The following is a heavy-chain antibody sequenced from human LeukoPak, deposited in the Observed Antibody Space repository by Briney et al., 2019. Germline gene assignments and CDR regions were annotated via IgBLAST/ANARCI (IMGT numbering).Heavy chain of an antibody. J-gene: IGHJ6*02. CDR1: GFTFSSFS. V-gene: IGHV3-21*01. CDR3: ARDMTVTTFSGPNYYYYGMDV. D-gene: IGHD4-11*01. CDR2: ISSSSSFI. Sequence: GSLRLSCAAFGFTFSSFSLNWVRQAPGKGLEWVSSISSSSSFIYYADSVKGRFTISRDNAKNSLYLQMNSLRAEDTAVYYCARDMTVTTFSGPNYYYYGMDVWGQGTTVTVSS.